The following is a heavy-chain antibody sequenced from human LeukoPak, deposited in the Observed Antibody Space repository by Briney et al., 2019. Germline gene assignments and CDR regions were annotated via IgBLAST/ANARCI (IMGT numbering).Heavy chain of an antibody. CDR1: GYTFTGYY. V-gene: IGHV1-2*02. CDR3: ARDCSSTSCYQLDY. D-gene: IGHD2-2*01. CDR2: INPNSGGT. J-gene: IGHJ4*02. Sequence: GASVKVSCKASGYTFTGYYMHWVRQAPGQGLEGMGWINPNSGGTNYAQKFQGRVTMTRDTSISTAYMELSRLGSDDTAVYYCARDCSSTSCYQLDYWGQGTLVTVSS.